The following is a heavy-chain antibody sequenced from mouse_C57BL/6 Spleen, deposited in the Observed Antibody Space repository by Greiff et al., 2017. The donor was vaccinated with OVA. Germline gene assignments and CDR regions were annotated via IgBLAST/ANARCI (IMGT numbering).Heavy chain of an antibody. V-gene: IGHV1-82*01. J-gene: IGHJ3*01. CDR2: IYPGDGDT. CDR1: GYAFSSSW. D-gene: IGHD2-5*01. CDR3: AQSNYGAY. Sequence: VKLMESGPELVKPGASVKISCKASGYAFSSSWMNWVKQRPGKGLEWIGRIYPGDGDTNYNGKFKGKATLTADKSSSTAYMQLSSLTSVDSAVYFCAQSNYGAYWGQGTLVTVSA.